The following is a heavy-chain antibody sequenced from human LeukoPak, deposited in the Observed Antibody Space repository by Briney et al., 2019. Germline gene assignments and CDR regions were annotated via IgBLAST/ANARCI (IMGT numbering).Heavy chain of an antibody. CDR2: IGDSGGYT. CDR1: GFTFNSYA. CDR3: AIMHGYYDGSGFWVQ. D-gene: IGHD3-22*01. Sequence: GGSLRLSCAASGFTFNSYAMSWVRQAPGRGLEWVSVIGDSGGYTNYADSVKGRFTISRDNSKNMLYLQMNSLRDEDTGVYYCAIMHGYYDGSGFWVQWGQGTLVTVSS. J-gene: IGHJ4*02. V-gene: IGHV3-23*01.